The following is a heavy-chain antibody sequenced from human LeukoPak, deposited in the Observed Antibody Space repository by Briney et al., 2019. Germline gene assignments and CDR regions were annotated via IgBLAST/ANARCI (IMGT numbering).Heavy chain of an antibody. Sequence: GSLRLSCAASGFTFSSYEMNWVRQAPGKGLEWVSYISSSGSTIYYADSVKGRFTISRDNAKNSLYLQMNSLRAEDTAVYYCARDALWPTFGMDVWGKGTTVTVSS. V-gene: IGHV3-48*03. CDR1: GFTFSSYE. D-gene: IGHD3-10*01. CDR2: ISSSGSTI. CDR3: ARDALWPTFGMDV. J-gene: IGHJ6*04.